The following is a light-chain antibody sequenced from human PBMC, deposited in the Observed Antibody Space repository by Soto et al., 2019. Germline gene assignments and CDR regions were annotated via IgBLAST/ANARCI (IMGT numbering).Light chain of an antibody. J-gene: IGKJ5*01. CDR1: QGITNR. Sequence: DIQMTQSPSSVSASVADRDTTTCRASQGITNRLAWYQQKPGKAPKLLLYDASNLHPGVPSRFRGSGSGTEFSFNIPSLQPEDVATYYCQQYDDLPITFGQGTRLEIK. V-gene: IGKV1-33*01. CDR2: DAS. CDR3: QQYDDLPIT.